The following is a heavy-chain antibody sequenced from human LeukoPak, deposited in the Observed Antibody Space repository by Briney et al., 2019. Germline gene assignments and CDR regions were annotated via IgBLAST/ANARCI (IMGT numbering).Heavy chain of an antibody. V-gene: IGHV1-69*06. CDR2: IIPMFATA. J-gene: IGHJ3*02. CDR3: AREYSSSWYRAFDI. D-gene: IGHD6-13*01. CDR1: GVTFSSSG. Sequence: GASVKVSCKASGVTFSSSGINWVRQAPGQGLEWMGGIIPMFATANYAQKFQGKVTITADRSTSTSYMELSSLRSEDTAVYYCAREYSSSWYRAFDIWGQGTMVTVSS.